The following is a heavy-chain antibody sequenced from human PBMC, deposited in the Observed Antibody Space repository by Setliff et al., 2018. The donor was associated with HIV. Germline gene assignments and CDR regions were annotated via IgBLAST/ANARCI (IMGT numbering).Heavy chain of an antibody. CDR2: IYYSGST. J-gene: IGHJ6*03. Sequence: CTVSGGSISSSSYYWGWIRQPPGKGLEWIGSIYYSGSTYYNPSLKSRVTISVDTSKNQFSLKLSSVTAADTAVYYCASLSAAAGTAKPPFYYYYYMDVWGKGTTVTVSS. CDR3: ASLSAAAGTAKPPFYYYYYMDV. CDR1: GGSISSSSYY. V-gene: IGHV4-39*07. D-gene: IGHD6-13*01.